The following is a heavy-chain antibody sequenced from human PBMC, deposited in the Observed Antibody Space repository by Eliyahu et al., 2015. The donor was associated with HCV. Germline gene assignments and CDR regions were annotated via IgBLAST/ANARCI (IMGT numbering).Heavy chain of an antibody. Sequence: EVQLLESGGGLVQPGGSLRLSCAASGFTFSNFAMTWVRQSPGKGLEWVSHISDNAASTTYADSVGGRFAISRDNSKSTLYLQMDSLRAEDTAVYYCAKAHDSSAFYHLPHFDYWGQGIPVTVSS. D-gene: IGHD3-22*01. V-gene: IGHV3-23*01. J-gene: IGHJ4*02. CDR1: GFTFSNFA. CDR2: ISDNAAST. CDR3: AKAHDSSAFYHLPHFDY.